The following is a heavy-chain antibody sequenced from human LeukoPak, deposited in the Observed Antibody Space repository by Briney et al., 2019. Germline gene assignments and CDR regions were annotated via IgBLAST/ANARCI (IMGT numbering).Heavy chain of an antibody. CDR1: GGSISSSSYY. J-gene: IGHJ4*02. CDR3: ARQEWEILEWLYHDY. CDR2: IYYSGST. Sequence: SETLSLTCTVSGGSISSSSYYRGWIRQPPGKGLEWIGSIYYSGSTYYNPSLKSRVTISVDTSKNQFSLKLSSVTAADTAVYYCARQEWEILEWLYHDYWGQGTLVTVSS. V-gene: IGHV4-39*01. D-gene: IGHD3-3*01.